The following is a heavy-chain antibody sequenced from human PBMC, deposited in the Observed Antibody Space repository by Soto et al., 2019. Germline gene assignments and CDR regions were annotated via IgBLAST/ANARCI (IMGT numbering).Heavy chain of an antibody. CDR2: IIPMFGTA. J-gene: IGHJ4*02. V-gene: IGHV1-69*12. Sequence: QVQLVQSGAEVKKPESSVKVSCKAPGGTFSTYAISWVRQAPGQGLEWMGGIIPMFGTANYAQRFQDRVTITADESTNTVYMELRSLRSEDTAVYFCASGIQLRIRRINNGYSGWGQGTLVTVSS. CDR1: GGTFSTYA. CDR3: ASGIQLRIRRINNGYSG. D-gene: IGHD5-18*01.